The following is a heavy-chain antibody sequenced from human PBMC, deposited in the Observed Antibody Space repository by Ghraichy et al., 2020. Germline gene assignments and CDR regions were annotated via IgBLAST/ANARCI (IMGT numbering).Heavy chain of an antibody. D-gene: IGHD6-13*01. J-gene: IGHJ5*02. CDR3: ARDRLPGIAALEFISTTGTNGFDP. CDR2: ISSSSSYI. CDR1: GFTFSSYS. V-gene: IGHV3-21*01. Sequence: GGSLRLSCAASGFTFSSYSMNWVRQAPGKGLEWVSSISSSSSYIYYADSVKGRFTISRDNAKNSLYLQMNSLRAEDTAVYYCARDRLPGIAALEFISTTGTNGFDPWGQGTLVTVSS.